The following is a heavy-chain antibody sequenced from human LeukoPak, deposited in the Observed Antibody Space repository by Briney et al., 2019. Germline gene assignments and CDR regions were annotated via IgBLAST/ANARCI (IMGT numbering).Heavy chain of an antibody. D-gene: IGHD2-21*02. J-gene: IGHJ4*02. CDR1: GYTFTSYA. Sequence: GASVKVSCKASGYTFTSYAMHWVRQAPGQRLEWMGWTNAGNGNTKYPQKFQGRVTITRDTSASTAYMELSSLRSEDTAVYYCARARGYCGGDCYSAGDLDYWGQGTLVTVSS. V-gene: IGHV1-3*01. CDR2: TNAGNGNT. CDR3: ARARGYCGGDCYSAGDLDY.